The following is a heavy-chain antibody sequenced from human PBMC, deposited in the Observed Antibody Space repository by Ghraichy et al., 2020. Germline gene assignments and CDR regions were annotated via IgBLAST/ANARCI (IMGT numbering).Heavy chain of an antibody. CDR2: INKNGGDK. Sequence: GGSLRLSCAASGFTFSKYWMTWVRQAPGKGLEWVANINKNGGDKSYVDSVKGRFTISRDNATNSLLLQMNSLRAEDTAVYYCARDFSPSYYFDSSSYYVDAFDLWVQVTVVTVSS. V-gene: IGHV3-7*01. J-gene: IGHJ3*01. CDR1: GFTFSKYW. CDR3: ARDFSPSYYFDSSSYYVDAFDL. D-gene: IGHD3-22*01.